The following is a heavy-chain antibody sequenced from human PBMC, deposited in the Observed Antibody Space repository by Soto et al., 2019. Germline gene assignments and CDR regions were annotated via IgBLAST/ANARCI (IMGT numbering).Heavy chain of an antibody. CDR1: GSTFSNYG. D-gene: IGHD3-10*01. CDR2: VWYDGTTK. J-gene: IGHJ4*02. Sequence: QVQLVESGGGVVQPGTSLRLSCAASGSTFSNYGMHWLRQAPGKGLVRVAVVWYDGTTKSYPDSVKGRFTISRDNSNNTLYLRMNSLRVEDTAVYYCGTMDNYYGSVFWGQGTLVTVSS. CDR3: GTMDNYYGSVF. V-gene: IGHV3-33*01.